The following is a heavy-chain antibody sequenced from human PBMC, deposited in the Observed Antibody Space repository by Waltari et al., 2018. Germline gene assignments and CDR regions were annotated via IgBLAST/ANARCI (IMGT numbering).Heavy chain of an antibody. J-gene: IGHJ4*02. CDR2: MKSDGSST. Sequence: EVQLVESGGGLVQPGGSLRLSCAASGFTFSSYWMHWVRQAPGKGLVWLSRMKSDGSSTSYADSVKGRFTISRDNAKNTLYLQMNSLRAEDTAVYYCARGAIVGGGYWGQGTLVTVSS. V-gene: IGHV3-74*01. CDR1: GFTFSSYW. CDR3: ARGAIVGGGY. D-gene: IGHD3-16*01.